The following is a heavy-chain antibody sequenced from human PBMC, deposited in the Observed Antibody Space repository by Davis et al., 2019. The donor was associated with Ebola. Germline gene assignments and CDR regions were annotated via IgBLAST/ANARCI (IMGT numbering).Heavy chain of an antibody. Sequence: GGSLRLSCAASGFTLGLFDMNWVRQAPGKGLEWISYSSRRGSVFYGNSVKGRFIISRDDAKNSLYLHLNGLTVEDTATYYCARDSSDWQGGFDYWGQGTRVTVSA. CDR3: ARDSSDWQGGFDY. V-gene: IGHV3-48*03. J-gene: IGHJ4*02. CDR2: SSRRGSV. CDR1: GFTLGLFD. D-gene: IGHD6-19*01.